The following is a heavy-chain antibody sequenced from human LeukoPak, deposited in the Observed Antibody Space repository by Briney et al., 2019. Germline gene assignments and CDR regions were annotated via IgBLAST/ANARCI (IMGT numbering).Heavy chain of an antibody. Sequence: SETPSLTCTVSGGSISSYYWSWIRQPPGKGLEWIGYIYYSGSTNYNPSLKSRVTISVDTSKNQFSLKLSSVTAADTAVYYCARVPGYSSGWYPVDWGQGTLVTVSS. V-gene: IGHV4-59*01. J-gene: IGHJ4*02. CDR3: ARVPGYSSGWYPVD. CDR1: GGSISSYY. D-gene: IGHD6-19*01. CDR2: IYYSGST.